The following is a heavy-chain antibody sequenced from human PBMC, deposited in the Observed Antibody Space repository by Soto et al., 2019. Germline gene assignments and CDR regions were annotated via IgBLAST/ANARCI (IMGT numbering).Heavy chain of an antibody. CDR2: INHSGST. Sequence: SETLSLTCAVYGGSFSGYYWSWIRQPPGKGLEWIGEINHSGSTNYNPSLKSRVTISVDTSKNQFSLKLSSVTAADTAVYYCARATSITIFGVYYFDYWGQGTLVTVSS. J-gene: IGHJ4*02. CDR3: ARATSITIFGVYYFDY. CDR1: GGSFSGYY. V-gene: IGHV4-34*01. D-gene: IGHD3-3*01.